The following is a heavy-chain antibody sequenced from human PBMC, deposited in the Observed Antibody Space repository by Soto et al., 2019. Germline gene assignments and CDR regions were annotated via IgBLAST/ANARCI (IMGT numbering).Heavy chain of an antibody. D-gene: IGHD1-1*01. V-gene: IGHV1-69*06. Sequence: QVHLVQSGAEVKSPGSAVKVSCQVSGAGDTFSNYGLNWVRQAPGQGLEWMGGTIPAFGTANYAEKFQGRVTITADTSTTTAYMELSSLRSDDPAVYYCWRHDKTALPPLDSWGQGTPVSVSS. CDR1: GAGDTFSNYG. CDR3: WRHDKTALPPLDS. CDR2: TIPAFGTA. J-gene: IGHJ4*02.